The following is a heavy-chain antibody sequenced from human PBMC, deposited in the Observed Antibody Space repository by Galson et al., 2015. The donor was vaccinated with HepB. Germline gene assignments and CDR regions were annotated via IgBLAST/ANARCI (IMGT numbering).Heavy chain of an antibody. CDR1: GFTFSSYG. Sequence: SLRLSCAASGFTFSSYGMHWVRQAPGKGLERVAVIWYDGSNKYYADSVKGRFTISRDNSKNTLYLQMNSLRAEDTAVYYCARDPLESSGWYWGGTRNYYGMDVWGQGTTVTVSS. J-gene: IGHJ6*02. CDR2: IWYDGSNK. D-gene: IGHD6-19*01. V-gene: IGHV3-33*01. CDR3: ARDPLESSGWYWGGTRNYYGMDV.